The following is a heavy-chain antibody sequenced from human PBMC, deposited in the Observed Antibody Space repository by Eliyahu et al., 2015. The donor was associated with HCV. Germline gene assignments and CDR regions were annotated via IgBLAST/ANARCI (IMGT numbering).Heavy chain of an antibody. D-gene: IGHD6-13*01. V-gene: IGHV4-4*07. J-gene: IGHJ4*02. CDR3: ARGDYSSSYYLDY. CDR1: GXXITSYY. Sequence: QVQLQESGPGLVKPXETLSLTCTVXGXXITSYYWNWXRQPAGKGLEWIGRIYTSGGTNYNPSLKSRVTMSADTSKNQFSLTLTSVTAADTALYYCARGDYSSSYYLDYWGQGTLVTVSS. CDR2: IYTSGGT.